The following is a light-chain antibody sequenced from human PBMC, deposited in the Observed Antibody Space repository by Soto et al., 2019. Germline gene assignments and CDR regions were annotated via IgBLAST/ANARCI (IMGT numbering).Light chain of an antibody. J-gene: IGLJ1*01. CDR2: GTS. CDR1: RAKIGAGYG. CDR3: QSYDRTLDPRYV. V-gene: IGLV1-40*01. Sequence: QSVLTQPPSVSGAPGQRVTISCTGGRAKIGAGYGIHWYRPRPGTAPKLLIFGTSNRPSGVPVPDRFSGSESGTSASLAITGHPAADDGDHSCQSYDRTLDPRYVFGTGTKATVL.